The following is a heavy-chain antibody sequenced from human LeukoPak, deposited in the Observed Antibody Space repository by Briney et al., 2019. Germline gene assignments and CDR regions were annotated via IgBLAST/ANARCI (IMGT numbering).Heavy chain of an antibody. Sequence: SETLSLTCSVSGASMSASTYYWAWVRQPPGKGLEWIGEIYHSGSTNYNPSLKSRVTISVDKSKNQFSLKLSSVTAADTAVYYCASGIAAAGTAFDIWGQGTMVTVSS. CDR3: ASGIAAAGTAFDI. J-gene: IGHJ3*02. CDR2: IYHSGST. D-gene: IGHD6-13*01. V-gene: IGHV4-39*07. CDR1: GASMSASTYY.